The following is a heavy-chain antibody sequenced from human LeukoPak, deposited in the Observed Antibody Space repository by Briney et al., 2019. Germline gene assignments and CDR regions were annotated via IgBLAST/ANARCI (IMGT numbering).Heavy chain of an antibody. Sequence: GGPLRLSCGASGFTFSSHWMSWVRQTPGKGLEWVANIRYDGNEKLFVDSVKGRFTISRDNARNSLYLQMDSLRAEDTAVYYCARHTRMVVAGTECQPMDVWGQGTTVTVSS. CDR2: IRYDGNEK. V-gene: IGHV3-7*01. J-gene: IGHJ6*02. D-gene: IGHD6-19*01. CDR3: ARHTRMVVAGTECQPMDV. CDR1: GFTFSSHW.